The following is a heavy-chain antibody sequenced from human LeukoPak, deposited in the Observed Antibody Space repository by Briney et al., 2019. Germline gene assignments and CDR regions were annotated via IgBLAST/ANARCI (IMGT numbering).Heavy chain of an antibody. V-gene: IGHV1-2*06. J-gene: IGHJ2*01. CDR1: GYTFTGYY. CDR3: ARDRLAAAGRGQYEIFDR. Sequence: ASVKVSCKASGYTFTGYYMHWVRHAPGQGLEWMGRINPNSGGTNYAQKFQGRVTMTRDTSISTAYMELSRLRSDDTAVYYCARDRLAAAGRGQYEIFDRWGRGTLVTASS. CDR2: INPNSGGT. D-gene: IGHD6-13*01.